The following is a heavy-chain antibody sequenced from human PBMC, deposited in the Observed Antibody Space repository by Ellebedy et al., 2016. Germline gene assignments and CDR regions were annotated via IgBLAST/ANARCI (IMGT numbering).Heavy chain of an antibody. J-gene: IGHJ4*02. D-gene: IGHD2-15*01. CDR2: INHSGST. V-gene: IGHV4-34*01. CDR1: GGSFSGYY. CDR3: ARGPGGYCSGGSCRSHYFDY. Sequence: SETLSLTXAVYGGSFSGYYWSWIRQPPGKGLEWIGEINHSGSTNYNPSLKSRVTISVDTSKNQFSLKLSSVTAADTAVYYCARGPGGYCSGGSCRSHYFDYWGQGTLVTVSS.